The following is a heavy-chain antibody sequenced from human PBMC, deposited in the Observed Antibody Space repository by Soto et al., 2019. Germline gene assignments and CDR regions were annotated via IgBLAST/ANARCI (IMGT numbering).Heavy chain of an antibody. D-gene: IGHD6-13*01. V-gene: IGHV1-3*01. CDR3: ARDSYSHYYYYGMDV. CDR2: INAGNGNT. J-gene: IGHJ6*02. CDR1: GYTFTSYA. Sequence: ASGKVSCKASGYTFTSYAMHWLRQSPGQRLEWMGWINAGNGNTKYSQKFQGRVTITRDTSASTAYMELSSLRSEDTAVYYCARDSYSHYYYYGMDVWGQGTTVTVSS.